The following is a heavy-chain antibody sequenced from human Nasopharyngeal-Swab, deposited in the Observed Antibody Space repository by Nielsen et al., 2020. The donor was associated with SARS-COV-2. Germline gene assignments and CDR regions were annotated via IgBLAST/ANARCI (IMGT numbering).Heavy chain of an antibody. CDR3: ARDIYGDYVGY. D-gene: IGHD4-17*01. V-gene: IGHV1-69*01. CDR2: IIPIFGTA. J-gene: IGHJ4*02. Sequence: WVRQAPGQGLEWMGGIIPIFGTANYAQKFQGRATITADESTSTAYMELSSLRSEDTAVYYCARDIYGDYVGYWGQGTLVTVSS.